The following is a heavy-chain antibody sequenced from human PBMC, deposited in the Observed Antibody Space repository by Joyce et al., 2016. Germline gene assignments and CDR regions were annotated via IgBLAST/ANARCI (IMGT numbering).Heavy chain of an antibody. Sequence: QVQLQESGPGLVKPSETLSLTCSVSGGDISSYYWSWIRQPAGKGLEWIGRVYSRGSTSDHPSLTSRVTMSVDTSKNRFSLKVTSVTAADTAVYYCARAKDYSYYYYMDVWGRGTTVTVSS. J-gene: IGHJ6*03. CDR3: ARAKDYSYYYYMDV. CDR2: VYSRGST. D-gene: IGHD4/OR15-4a*01. V-gene: IGHV4-4*07. CDR1: GGDISSYY.